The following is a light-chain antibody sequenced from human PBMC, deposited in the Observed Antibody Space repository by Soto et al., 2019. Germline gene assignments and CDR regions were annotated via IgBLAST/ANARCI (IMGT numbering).Light chain of an antibody. CDR2: GAS. V-gene: IGKV3-20*01. CDR1: QSVSSSY. Sequence: EILLTQSPGTLSLSPGERATLSCRASQSVSSSYLAWYQQKPGQAPWLLIYGASRRATGIPDRFSGSGSGTDFTLTISRLEPEDFAGYYCQQYGSSLWTFGQGTKGDIK. CDR3: QQYGSSLWT. J-gene: IGKJ1*01.